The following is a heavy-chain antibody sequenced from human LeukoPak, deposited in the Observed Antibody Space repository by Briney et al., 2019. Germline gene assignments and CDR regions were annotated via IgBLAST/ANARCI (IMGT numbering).Heavy chain of an antibody. Sequence: SVEVSCTASGGTFISYAITWVRQAPGQGLEWMGRIIPIFGTANYAQNFQGRVTMTTDESTSTAYMELSSLRSEDTAVYYCARAHDVYCSGGSCYSLDYWGQGTLVTVSS. CDR3: ARAHDVYCSGGSCYSLDY. CDR1: GGTFISYA. J-gene: IGHJ4*02. CDR2: IIPIFGTA. V-gene: IGHV1-69*05. D-gene: IGHD2-15*01.